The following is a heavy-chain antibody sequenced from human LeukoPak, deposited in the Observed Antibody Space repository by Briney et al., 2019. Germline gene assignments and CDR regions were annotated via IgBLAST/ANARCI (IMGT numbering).Heavy chain of an antibody. CDR1: GFTFSTYS. V-gene: IGHV3-21*01. Sequence: GGSLRLSCAASGFTFSTYSMNWVRQAPGKGLEWVSFISGTSSYIYYADSVKGRFTISRDNAKNSLYLQMNSLRAEDTAVYYCAELGITMIGGVWGKGTTVTVSS. D-gene: IGHD3-10*02. CDR2: ISGTSSYI. J-gene: IGHJ6*04. CDR3: AELGITMIGGV.